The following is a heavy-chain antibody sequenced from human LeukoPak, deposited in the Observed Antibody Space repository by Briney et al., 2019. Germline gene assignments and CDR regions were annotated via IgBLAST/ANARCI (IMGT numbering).Heavy chain of an antibody. Sequence: KPSETLSLTCAVYGGSFSGYYWSWIRQPPGKGLEWIGEINHSGSTNYNPSLKSRVTISVDTSKNQFSLKLSSVTAADTAVYYCARYLTTFRSGYYAYWGQGTLVTVSS. D-gene: IGHD3-22*01. CDR1: GGSFSGYY. J-gene: IGHJ4*02. CDR2: INHSGST. V-gene: IGHV4-34*01. CDR3: ARYLTTFRSGYYAY.